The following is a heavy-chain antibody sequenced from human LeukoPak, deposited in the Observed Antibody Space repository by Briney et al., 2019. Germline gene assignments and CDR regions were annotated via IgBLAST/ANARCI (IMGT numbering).Heavy chain of an antibody. J-gene: IGHJ3*02. CDR2: INAGNGNT. CDR3: ARASPARGGNAVGAFDI. V-gene: IGHV1-3*01. CDR1: GYTFTSYA. D-gene: IGHD4-23*01. Sequence: ASVKVSCKASGYTFTSYAMHWVRQAPGQRLEWMGWINAGNGNTKYSQKFQGRVTITRDTSASTAYMELRSLTSEDPAVYYCARASPARGGNAVGAFDISGPGTMVTVSS.